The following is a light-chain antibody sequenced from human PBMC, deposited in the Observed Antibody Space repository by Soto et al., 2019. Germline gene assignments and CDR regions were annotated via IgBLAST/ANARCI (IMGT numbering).Light chain of an antibody. CDR3: QQYGSSSYT. CDR1: QSVSSNY. J-gene: IGKJ2*01. Sequence: DIVLTQSPDTLSLSPGERATLSCRASQSVSSNYLAWYQQKPGQAPRLLIYGASTRATGIPDRFSGSGSGTDFTLTISILEPEDLAVYYCQQYGSSSYTFVQGTRLEIK. CDR2: GAS. V-gene: IGKV3-20*01.